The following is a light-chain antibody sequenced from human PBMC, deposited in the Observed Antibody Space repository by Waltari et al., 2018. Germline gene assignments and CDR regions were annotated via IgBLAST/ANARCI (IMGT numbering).Light chain of an antibody. CDR3: QQYYSTPPT. CDR1: QTLLYSSNNKNY. CDR2: WAS. Sequence: DIVMTQSPDSLAVSLGERATINCKSSQTLLYSSNNKNYLAWYQQKPGQPPTLLIYWASARESWVPDRFSGSGSGTDFTLTISSLQAEDVAVYYCQQYYSTPPTFGQGTRLEIK. J-gene: IGKJ5*01. V-gene: IGKV4-1*01.